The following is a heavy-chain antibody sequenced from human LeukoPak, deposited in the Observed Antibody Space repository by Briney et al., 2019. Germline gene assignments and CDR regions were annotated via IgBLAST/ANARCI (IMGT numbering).Heavy chain of an antibody. J-gene: IGHJ5*02. D-gene: IGHD2-15*01. CDR2: IYYSGST. CDR1: GGSISSYY. Sequence: SETLSLTCTVSGGSISSYYWSWIRQPAGKGLEWIGYIYYSGSTNYNPSLKSRVTISVDRSKNQFSLKLSSVTAADTAVYYCARATYCSGGSCPPVGWFDPWGQGTLVTVSS. V-gene: IGHV4-59*12. CDR3: ARATYCSGGSCPPVGWFDP.